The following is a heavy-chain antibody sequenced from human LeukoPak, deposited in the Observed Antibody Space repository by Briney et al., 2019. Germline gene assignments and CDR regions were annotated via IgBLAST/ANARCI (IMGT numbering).Heavy chain of an antibody. J-gene: IGHJ4*02. Sequence: PGGSLRLSCAASGFTSSSYGMHWVRQAPGQGLEWMGWINPNNGGTNYAQKFQGRVTMAGDPSISTAYMELSRLRSDDTAMFYCARDPGANYFDYWGQGTLVTVSS. CDR3: ARDPGANYFDY. CDR2: INPNNGGT. D-gene: IGHD7-27*01. CDR1: GFTSSSYG. V-gene: IGHV1-2*02.